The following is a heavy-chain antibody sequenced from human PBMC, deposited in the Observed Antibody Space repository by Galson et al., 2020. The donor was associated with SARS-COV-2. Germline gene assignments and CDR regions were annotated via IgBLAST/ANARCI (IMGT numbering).Heavy chain of an antibody. Sequence: ASVKVSCKASGYTFTGYYMHWVRQAPGQGLEWMGWINPNSGGTNYAQKFQGWVTMTRDTSISTAYMELSRLRSDDTAVYYCARATPNFWSGYNYYYYMDVWGKGTTVTVSS. CDR3: ARATPNFWSGYNYYYYMDV. CDR2: INPNSGGT. J-gene: IGHJ6*03. D-gene: IGHD3-3*01. V-gene: IGHV1-2*04. CDR1: GYTFTGYY.